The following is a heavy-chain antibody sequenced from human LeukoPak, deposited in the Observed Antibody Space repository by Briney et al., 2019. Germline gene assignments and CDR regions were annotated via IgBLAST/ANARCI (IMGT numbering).Heavy chain of an antibody. J-gene: IGHJ5*02. CDR1: GFIFSTYG. CDR2: ITGIGLHT. V-gene: IGHV3-23*01. CDR3: AKAMRGPLT. D-gene: IGHD3-10*01. Sequence: GGSLRLSCEASGFIFSTYGMSWVRQAPGKRFEWASSITGIGLHTYYADSVKGRFTISRDNSKNTVYLQMNSLQAEDTAVYYCAKAMRGPLTWGQGTLVTVSS.